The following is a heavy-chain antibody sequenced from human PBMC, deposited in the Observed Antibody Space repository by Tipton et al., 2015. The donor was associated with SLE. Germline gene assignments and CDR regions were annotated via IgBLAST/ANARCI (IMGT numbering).Heavy chain of an antibody. V-gene: IGHV4-34*01. D-gene: IGHD5-18*01. CDR1: GGSFSGYY. CDR2: INHSGST. CDR3: ARGGGLELWYFDY. Sequence: LRLSCAVYGGSFSGYYWSWIRQPPGKGLEWIGEINHSGSTNYNPSLKSRVTISVDTSKNQFSLKLSSVTAADTAVYYCARGGGLELWYFDYWGQGTLVTVSS. J-gene: IGHJ4*02.